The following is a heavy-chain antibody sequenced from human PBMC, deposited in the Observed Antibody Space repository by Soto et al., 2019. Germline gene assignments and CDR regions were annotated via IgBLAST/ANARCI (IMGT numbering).Heavy chain of an antibody. CDR3: ATHLSRSRGLKVWSFDL. V-gene: IGHV1-24*01. CDR1: GYTLTYLS. Sequence: GASVKVACKVSGYTLTYLSIHWVRQSPGKGLEWMGGFDPEDGRTIYTQNFQGRVPATEDTSTDTAYMELSSLRYEDMAVYYCATHLSRSRGLKVWSFDLWGRGTLVTVSS. D-gene: IGHD3-10*01. CDR2: FDPEDGRT. J-gene: IGHJ2*01.